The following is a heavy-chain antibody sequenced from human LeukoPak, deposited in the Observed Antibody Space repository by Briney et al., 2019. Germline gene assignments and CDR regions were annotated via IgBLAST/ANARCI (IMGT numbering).Heavy chain of an antibody. D-gene: IGHD2-15*01. V-gene: IGHV3-30*03. J-gene: IGHJ4*02. CDR2: ISYDGSNK. CDR3: ATVLNVVGCFDY. CDR1: GFSFSSYG. Sequence: GGSLRLSCAASGFSFSSYGMHWVRQAPGKGLEWVAVISYDGSNKYYADSVKGRFTVSRDDSKNTLFLQMNSPTVEDTAVYYCATVLNVVGCFDYWGQGTLVTVSS.